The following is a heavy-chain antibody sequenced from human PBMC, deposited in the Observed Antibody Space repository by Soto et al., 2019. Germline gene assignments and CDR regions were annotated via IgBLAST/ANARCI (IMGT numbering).Heavy chain of an antibody. Sequence: QVQLQESGPGLVKPSQTLSLTCTVSGGSISSGGYCGSWIRQHPGEGLEWIGFMYNSGSTSYNPSLKSRATISVDTATNQFSLNLRSVTAADTAVYYCARGGDTTKVDYWGPGTLVTVSS. CDR2: MYNSGST. D-gene: IGHD3-16*01. CDR1: GGSISSGGYC. CDR3: ARGGDTTKVDY. V-gene: IGHV4-31*03. J-gene: IGHJ4*02.